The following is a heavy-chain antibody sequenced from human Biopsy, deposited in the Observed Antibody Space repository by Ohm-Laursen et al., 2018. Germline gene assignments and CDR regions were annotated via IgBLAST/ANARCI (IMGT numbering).Heavy chain of an antibody. CDR2: INPGSGDT. J-gene: IGHJ4*02. V-gene: IGHV1-46*01. CDR3: ARADASTFDS. Sequence: GASVKVSCKASGYTFTGYYLHWVRQAPGQGLEWMGLINPGSGDTIFAQKFQGRVSLARDTSADTAYMKLTSLTSEDTATYYCARADASTFDSWGQETLVTVSS. CDR1: GYTFTGYY.